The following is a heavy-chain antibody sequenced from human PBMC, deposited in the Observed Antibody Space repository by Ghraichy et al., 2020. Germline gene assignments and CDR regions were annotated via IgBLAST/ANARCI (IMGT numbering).Heavy chain of an antibody. CDR2: ISSSSSYI. J-gene: IGHJ4*02. CDR1: GFTFSSYS. D-gene: IGHD5-18*01. Sequence: GGSLRLSCAASGFTFSSYSMNWVRQAPGKGLEWVSSISSSSSYIYYADSVKGRFTISRDNAKNSLYLQMNSLRAEDTAVYYCARDRGGYSYGYRYDYWGQGTLVTVSS. CDR3: ARDRGGYSYGYRYDY. V-gene: IGHV3-21*01.